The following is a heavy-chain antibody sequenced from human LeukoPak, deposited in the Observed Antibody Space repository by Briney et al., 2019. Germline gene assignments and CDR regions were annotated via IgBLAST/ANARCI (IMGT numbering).Heavy chain of an antibody. J-gene: IGHJ1*01. CDR2: IYSGGRT. Sequence: GGSLRPSCAASGFTVSSSYMSWVRQAPGKGLEWVSLIYSGGRTEYTDSVKGRFTIYTDNSKNTLYLQMNSLRAEDTAVYYCARVGCSGGSCYTQYFHHWGQGTLVTVSP. V-gene: IGHV3-53*01. D-gene: IGHD2-15*01. CDR3: ARVGCSGGSCYTQYFHH. CDR1: GFTVSSSY.